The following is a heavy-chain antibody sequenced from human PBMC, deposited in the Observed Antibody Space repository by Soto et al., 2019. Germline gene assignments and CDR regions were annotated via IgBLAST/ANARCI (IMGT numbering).Heavy chain of an antibody. CDR3: ARTHSGSYYSVFNY. V-gene: IGHV4-38-2*01. CDR1: NFSVSSGYY. Sequence: SETLSLTCVVSNFSVSSGYYWGWIRQSPGQGLEWIASIHRSGTTSYNPSLKSRVTISVDPSKNQFSLMLTAVTAADTAVYYCARTHSGSYYSVFNYWGRGSLVTVSS. CDR2: IHRSGTT. D-gene: IGHD1-26*01. J-gene: IGHJ4*02.